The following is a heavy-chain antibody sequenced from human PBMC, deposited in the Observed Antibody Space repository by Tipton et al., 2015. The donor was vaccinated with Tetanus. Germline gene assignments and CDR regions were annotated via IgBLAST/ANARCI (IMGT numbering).Heavy chain of an antibody. V-gene: IGHV6-1*01. CDR2: TYSRSGWLY. CDR1: GDSVSSAGPA. Sequence: GLVKPSQTLSLTCTIYGDSVSSAGPAWNWFRQSPSGGLEWLGRTYSRSGWLYDYSESVKSRITVNPDTSKNQFTLHLNSMTPEDTAVYYCAKGRDHAFDVWGQGTRVTVSP. J-gene: IGHJ3*01. CDR3: AKGRDHAFDV.